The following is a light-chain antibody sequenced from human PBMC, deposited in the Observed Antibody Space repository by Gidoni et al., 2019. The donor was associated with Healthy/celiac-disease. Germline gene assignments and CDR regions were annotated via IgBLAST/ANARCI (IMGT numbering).Light chain of an antibody. CDR2: SND. J-gene: IGLJ2*01. Sequence: QSVLTQPPSASGTPGQRVTISCSGSSSTIGSNTVNWYQQLPGTAPKLLIYSNDQRPSGVPDRFSGSKSGTSASLAISGLLSQDEADYHCAAWDDSLNGVVFGGGTRLSVL. V-gene: IGLV1-44*01. CDR3: AAWDDSLNGVV. CDR1: SSTIGSNT.